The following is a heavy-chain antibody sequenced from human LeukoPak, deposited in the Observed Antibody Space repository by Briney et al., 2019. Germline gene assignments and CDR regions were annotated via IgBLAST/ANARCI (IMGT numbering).Heavy chain of an antibody. CDR2: IYTSGST. D-gene: IGHD6-19*01. V-gene: IGHV4-4*07. J-gene: IGHJ4*02. CDR3: ASLAVAGTGDYFDY. CDR1: GGSISSYY. Sequence: SETLSLTCTVSGGSISSYYWSWIRQPAGKGLEWIGRIYTSGSTNYNPSLKSRVTMSVDTSKNQFSLKLSSVTAADTAVYYCASLAVAGTGDYFDYWGQGTLVTVSS.